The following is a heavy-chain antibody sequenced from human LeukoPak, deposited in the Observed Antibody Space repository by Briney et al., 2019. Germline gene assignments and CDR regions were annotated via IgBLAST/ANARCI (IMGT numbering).Heavy chain of an antibody. V-gene: IGHV4-34*01. CDR3: ARGDSNSLEYLYYMDV. CDR1: GGSFSTYF. J-gene: IGHJ6*03. CDR2: INYTGTT. D-gene: IGHD4-11*01. Sequence: SETLSLTCTVYGGSFSTYFWSWIRQSPGKGLEWIGEINYTGTTNSNPSLGSRLTMSIDSSKNQSSLKLTSVTAADTGVYYCARGDSNSLEYLYYMDVWGKGTTVTVSS.